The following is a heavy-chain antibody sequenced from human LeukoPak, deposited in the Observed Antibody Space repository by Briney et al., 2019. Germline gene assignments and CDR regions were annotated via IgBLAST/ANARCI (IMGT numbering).Heavy chain of an antibody. J-gene: IGHJ6*03. D-gene: IGHD5-24*01. CDR1: GGSFSGYY. Sequence: SETLSLTCAVYGGSFSGYYWSWIRQPPGEGLEWIGEINHRGSTNYNPSLKSRVTISVDTSKNQFSPKLSSVTAADTAVYYCARIETDGYNRGYYYMDVWGKGTTVTVSS. CDR2: INHRGST. V-gene: IGHV4-34*01. CDR3: ARIETDGYNRGYYYMDV.